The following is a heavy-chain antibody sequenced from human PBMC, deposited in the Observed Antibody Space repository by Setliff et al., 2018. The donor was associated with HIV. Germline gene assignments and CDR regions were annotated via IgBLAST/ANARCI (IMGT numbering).Heavy chain of an antibody. D-gene: IGHD7-27*01. CDR1: AYSFTTYW. CDR2: IYPGDSDT. V-gene: IGHV5-51*01. J-gene: IGHJ4*02. CDR3: ARHLSATGTFDY. Sequence: GESLKISCQGSAYSFTTYWLGWVRQMPGKGLEWMGIIYPGDSDTRYGPSFQGQVTISADKSISTAYLQWSSLKASDTAMYYCARHLSATGTFDYWGQGTLVTVSS.